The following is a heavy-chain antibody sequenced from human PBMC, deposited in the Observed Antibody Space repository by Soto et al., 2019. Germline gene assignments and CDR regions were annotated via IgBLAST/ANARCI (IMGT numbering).Heavy chain of an antibody. V-gene: IGHV1-69*13. CDR2: IIPIFGTA. Sequence: SVKVSCKASGGTFSSYAISWVRQAPGQELEWMGGIIPIFGTANYAQKFQGRVTITADESTSTAYMELSSLRSEDTAVYYCARVTKEELDYYYYGMDVWGQGTTVTVSS. D-gene: IGHD3-10*01. CDR3: ARVTKEELDYYYYGMDV. J-gene: IGHJ6*02. CDR1: GGTFSSYA.